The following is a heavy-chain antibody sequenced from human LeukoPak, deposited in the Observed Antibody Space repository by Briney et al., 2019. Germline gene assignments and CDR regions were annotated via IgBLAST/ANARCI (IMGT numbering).Heavy chain of an antibody. V-gene: IGHV4-30-4*01. CDR2: IYYSGST. J-gene: IGHJ4*02. CDR3: ARVRGYGDYVVD. CDR1: GGSISSGGYY. Sequence: PSQTLSLTCTVSGGSISSGGYYWSWIRQPPGKGLEWIGYIYYSGSTYYNPSLKSRVTISVDTSKNQFSLKLSSVTAADTAVYYCARVRGYGDYVVDWGQGTLVTVSS. D-gene: IGHD4-17*01.